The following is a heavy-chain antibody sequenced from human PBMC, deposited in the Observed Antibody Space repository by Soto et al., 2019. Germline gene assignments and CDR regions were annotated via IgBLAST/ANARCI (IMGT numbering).Heavy chain of an antibody. D-gene: IGHD6-19*01. CDR3: ARGNHVNSGSMDY. J-gene: IGHJ4*02. CDR2: IWYDGSKK. CDR1: GFTFSRYG. Sequence: QVQLVESGGGVAQPGRSLRLSCAASGFTFSRYGMHWVRQAPGKGLEWVAVIWYDGSKKYYADSVKGRFTTSRDNSKNTRYLQMNSLRAEDTAVYYCARGNHVNSGSMDYWGQGTLVTVSS. V-gene: IGHV3-33*01.